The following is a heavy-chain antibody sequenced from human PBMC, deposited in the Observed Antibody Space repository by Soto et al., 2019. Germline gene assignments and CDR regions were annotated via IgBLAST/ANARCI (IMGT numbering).Heavy chain of an antibody. CDR1: GFSFSSSG. V-gene: IGHV3-33*01. CDR3: ASITVTNGFDI. J-gene: IGHJ3*02. D-gene: IGHD4-17*01. Sequence: QVQLVESGGGVVQPGRSLRLSCVASGFSFSSSGMHWVRQAPGKGLEWLALIWYDGSNQYYSDSVKGRFTISRDNSKNTLYLQMNSLRADVTAVYYCASITVTNGFDIWGQGTLVTVSS. CDR2: IWYDGSNQ.